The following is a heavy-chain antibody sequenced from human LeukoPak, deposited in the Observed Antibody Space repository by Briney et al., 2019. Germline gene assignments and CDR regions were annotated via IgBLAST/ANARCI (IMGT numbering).Heavy chain of an antibody. D-gene: IGHD3-10*01. CDR2: IKSKADGGTT. CDR1: GFTLSHAW. V-gene: IGHV3-15*01. Sequence: PGGSLRLSCATSGFTLSHAWMNWVRQAPGKGLEWDGRIKSKADGGTTDYAAPVKGRFTISRDDSKNTLFLHMNSLKTEDTALYYCTTGHIYGSGSYYNPNWFDPWGQGTLVTVSS. J-gene: IGHJ5*02. CDR3: TTGHIYGSGSYYNPNWFDP.